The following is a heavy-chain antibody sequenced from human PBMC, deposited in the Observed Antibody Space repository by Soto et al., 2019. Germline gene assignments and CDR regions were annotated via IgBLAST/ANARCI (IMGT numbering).Heavy chain of an antibody. J-gene: IGHJ6*03. D-gene: IGHD4-17*01. V-gene: IGHV3-11*01. CDR3: ARDERHTTVTPHYYYYYMDV. CDR2: ISSSGSTI. CDR1: GFTFSDYY. Sequence: GGSLRLSCAASGFTFSDYYMSWIRQAPGKGLEWVSYISSSGSTIYYADSVKGRFTISRDNAKNSLYLQMNSLRAEDTAVYYCARDERHTTVTPHYYYYYMDVWGKGTTVTVSS.